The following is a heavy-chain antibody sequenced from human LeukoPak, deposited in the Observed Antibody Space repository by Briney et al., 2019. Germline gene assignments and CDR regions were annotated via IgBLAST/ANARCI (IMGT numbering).Heavy chain of an antibody. CDR1: GGSISSLSYY. J-gene: IGHJ5*02. CDR3: ARGFYDYVWGSYSYNWFDP. CDR2: IYTSGNT. Sequence: SETLSLTCTVSGGSISSLSYYWSWIRQPAGKGLEWIGRIYTSGNTNYNPSLKSRVTISVDTSKNQFSLKLSSVTAADTAVYYCARGFYDYVWGSYSYNWFDPWGQGTLVTVSS. D-gene: IGHD3-16*01. V-gene: IGHV4-61*02.